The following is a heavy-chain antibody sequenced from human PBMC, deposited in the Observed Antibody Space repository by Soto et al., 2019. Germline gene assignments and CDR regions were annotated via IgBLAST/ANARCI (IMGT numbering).Heavy chain of an antibody. D-gene: IGHD2-2*01. V-gene: IGHV3-9*01. Sequence: GGSLRLSCAASGFTFDDYAMHWVRQAPGKGLEWVSGISWNSGSIGYADSVKGRFTISRDNAKNSLYLQMNSLRAEDTALYYCAKAAVRWGSFRHQPQFDYWGQGTLVTVSS. J-gene: IGHJ4*02. CDR2: ISWNSGSI. CDR3: AKAAVRWGSFRHQPQFDY. CDR1: GFTFDDYA.